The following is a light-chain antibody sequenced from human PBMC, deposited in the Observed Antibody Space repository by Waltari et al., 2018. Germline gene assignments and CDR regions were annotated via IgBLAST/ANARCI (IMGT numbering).Light chain of an antibody. J-gene: IGKJ1*01. CDR2: DVS. V-gene: IGKV1-5*01. Sequence: DIQMTQSPSTLSASVGDRVTITCRASQSISSWLAWYQQKPGKAPKLLIYDVSSLECGVPSRFSGSGSGTEFTLTISSLQPDDFATYYCHQYNSYPWTFGQGTKVEIK. CDR3: HQYNSYPWT. CDR1: QSISSW.